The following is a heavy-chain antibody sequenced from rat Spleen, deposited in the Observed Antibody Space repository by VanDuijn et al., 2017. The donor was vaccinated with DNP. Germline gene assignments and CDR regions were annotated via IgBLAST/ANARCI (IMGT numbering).Heavy chain of an antibody. CDR2: INTDGGST. J-gene: IGHJ2*01. CDR3: VKDVSGGSAFDY. CDR1: GFTLSRYW. D-gene: IGHD1-11*01. V-gene: IGHV5-58*01. Sequence: EVQLVETGGGLVQPGKSLKLSCVASGFTLSRYWMYWIRQTPGKGLEWLSSINTDGGSTFYPHSLKGRFTIFRDNAENTIYLKMNSLRSEYTATYYCVKDVSGGSAFDYSGPVVMVTVSS.